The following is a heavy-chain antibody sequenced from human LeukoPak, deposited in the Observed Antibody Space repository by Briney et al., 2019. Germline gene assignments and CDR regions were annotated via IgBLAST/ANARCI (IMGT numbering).Heavy chain of an antibody. J-gene: IGHJ4*02. CDR1: GFTFSSYW. D-gene: IGHD2-15*01. V-gene: IGHV3-7*01. CDR2: IKQDGSEK. CDR3: ASETLGYSRGSSCRLSWTPILDY. Sequence: GGSLRLSCAASGFTFSSYWMSWVRQAPGKGLEWVANIKQDGSEKYYVDSVKGRFTISRDNAKNSLYLQMNSLRAEDTAVYYCASETLGYSRGSSCRLSWTPILDYWGQGTLVTVSS.